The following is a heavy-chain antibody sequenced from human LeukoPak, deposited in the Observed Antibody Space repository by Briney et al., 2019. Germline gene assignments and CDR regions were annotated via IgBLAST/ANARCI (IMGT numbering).Heavy chain of an antibody. CDR2: INTGGSST. Sequence: SGGSLRLSCAASGFTFSSYWMHWVRQVPGKGLVWVARINTGGSSTTYADSVKGRFTISRDNAKNMLYLQMDSLRDEDTGVYYCARSNQADDYWGQGTLVTVPS. D-gene: IGHD1-14*01. J-gene: IGHJ4*02. V-gene: IGHV3-74*01. CDR1: GFTFSSYW. CDR3: ARSNQADDY.